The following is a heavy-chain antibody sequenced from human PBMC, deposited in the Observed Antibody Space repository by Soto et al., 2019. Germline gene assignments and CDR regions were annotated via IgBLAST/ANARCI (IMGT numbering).Heavy chain of an antibody. Sequence: QVQLVQSGAEVKKPGASVKVSCKASGYTFTSYGISWVRQAPGQGLEWMGWISAYNGNTNYAQKLQGRGTMTTDTSTSTAYMDLRSLRSDDTAVYYCARGTMVRGVIITFSYDYYMDVWGKGTTVTVSS. CDR1: GYTFTSYG. J-gene: IGHJ6*03. D-gene: IGHD3-10*01. CDR3: ARGTMVRGVIITFSYDYYMDV. CDR2: ISAYNGNT. V-gene: IGHV1-18*01.